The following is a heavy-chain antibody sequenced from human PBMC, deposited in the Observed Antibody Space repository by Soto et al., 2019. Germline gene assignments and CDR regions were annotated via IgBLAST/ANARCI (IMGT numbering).Heavy chain of an antibody. Sequence: ASVKVSCKASGYTFSTYGISCVRQAPGQGLKWMGWIGAYNGDTNYAQKLQGRVTMTTDTSTSTAYMELTSLRSDDTAIYYCARDRGYSPDSFDIWGQGTMVTVSS. CDR1: GYTFSTYG. V-gene: IGHV1-18*01. J-gene: IGHJ3*02. CDR3: ARDRGYSPDSFDI. CDR2: IGAYNGDT. D-gene: IGHD5-18*01.